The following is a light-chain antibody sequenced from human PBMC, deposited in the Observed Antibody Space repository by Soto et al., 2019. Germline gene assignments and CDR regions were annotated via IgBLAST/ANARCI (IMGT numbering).Light chain of an antibody. J-gene: IGKJ1*01. Sequence: EIVLTQSPGTLSLSPGERATLSCRASQSVSNNYLAWYQQKPGQAPRLLIYGASTRATGVPDRFSGSGSGTDFTLTISRLEPEDFAVYHCQQYGSLSWTFGQGTKVDI. V-gene: IGKV3-20*01. CDR1: QSVSNNY. CDR3: QQYGSLSWT. CDR2: GAS.